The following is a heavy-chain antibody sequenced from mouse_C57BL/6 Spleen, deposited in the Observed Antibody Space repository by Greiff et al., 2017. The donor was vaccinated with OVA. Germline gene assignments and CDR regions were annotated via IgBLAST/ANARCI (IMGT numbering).Heavy chain of an antibody. D-gene: IGHD1-1*01. J-gene: IGHJ1*03. V-gene: IGHV1-62-2*01. CDR2: FYPGSGSI. CDR3: ARQEDSYGNTDWYFGG. CDR1: GYTFPEYT. Sequence: LQESGAELVKPGASVKLSCKASGYTFPEYTIHWVKQRSGQGLVWIGWFYPGSGSIKYNEKFKDKATLTADKSSSTIYMELSRLTSEDSAVYFCARQEDSYGNTDWYFGGWGTGTTVTVAS.